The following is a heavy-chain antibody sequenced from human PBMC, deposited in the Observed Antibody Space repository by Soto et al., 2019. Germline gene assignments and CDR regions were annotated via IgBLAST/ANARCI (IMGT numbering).Heavy chain of an antibody. CDR3: ATVLGCGGDY. CDR2: INPSGGST. V-gene: IGHV1-46*03. Sequence: QVQLVQSGAEVKKPGASVKVSCKASGYTFTSYYMHWVRQAPGQGLEWMGIINPSGGSTSYAKEFRGRVTITRDSSPSTVYMQLSSLCSEGTAVYFCATVLGCGGDYWGQGTLVTVSS. CDR1: GYTFTSYY. J-gene: IGHJ4*02. D-gene: IGHD2-21*01.